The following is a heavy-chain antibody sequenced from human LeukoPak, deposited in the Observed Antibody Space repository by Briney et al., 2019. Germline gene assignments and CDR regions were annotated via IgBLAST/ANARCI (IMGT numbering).Heavy chain of an antibody. J-gene: IGHJ4*02. V-gene: IGHV3-48*03. CDR1: GFTFNSYE. Sequence: PGGSLRLSCAVSGFTFNSYEMNWVRQAPGKGLEWVSYISESGSAKYYSDSVKGRFTISRDNAKNSLYLQMNSLKAEDTAVYYCARDPYGSGSYYKYWGQGTLVTVSS. D-gene: IGHD3-10*01. CDR2: ISESGSAK. CDR3: ARDPYGSGSYYKY.